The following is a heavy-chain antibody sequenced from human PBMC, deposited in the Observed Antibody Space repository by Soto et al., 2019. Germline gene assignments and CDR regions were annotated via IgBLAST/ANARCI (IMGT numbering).Heavy chain of an antibody. CDR1: GYTFTSYG. CDR2: ISAYNGNT. CDR3: ARDPRVVVVVPSPAYFDY. D-gene: IGHD3-22*01. J-gene: IGHJ4*02. V-gene: IGHV1-18*01. Sequence: ASVKVSCKASGYTFTSYGISWVRQAPGQGLEWMGWISAYNGNTNYAQKLQGRVTMTTDTSTSTAYMELRSLRSDDTAVYYCARDPRVVVVVPSPAYFDYWGQGTLVTVSS.